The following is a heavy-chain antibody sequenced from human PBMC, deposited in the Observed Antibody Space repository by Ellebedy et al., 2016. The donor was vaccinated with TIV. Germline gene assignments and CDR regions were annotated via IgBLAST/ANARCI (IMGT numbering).Heavy chain of an antibody. V-gene: IGHV3-7*03. D-gene: IGHD2-2*02. CDR2: IKQDGSEI. Sequence: GESLKISCAVSGFTFSNYWMSWARQAPGKGLEWVATIKQDGSEIHYVDSVKGRFTISRDNAKNSLYLQMNSLGVEDTALYYCARDAYPYAMDVWGQGTTVTVSS. CDR3: ARDAYPYAMDV. J-gene: IGHJ6*02. CDR1: GFTFSNYW.